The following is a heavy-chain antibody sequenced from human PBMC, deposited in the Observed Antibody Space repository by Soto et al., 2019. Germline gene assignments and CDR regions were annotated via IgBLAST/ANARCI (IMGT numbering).Heavy chain of an antibody. D-gene: IGHD3-16*01. J-gene: IGHJ4*03. CDR3: ARGEFLSYDDY. Sequence: ASVKVSCKASGYTFTSYAMHWVRQAPGQRLEWMGWINAGNGNTKYSQKFQRRVTITRDTSASTAYMELSSLRSEDTAVYYCARGEFLSYDDYWGQGTTVTVSS. CDR1: GYTFTSYA. V-gene: IGHV1-3*01. CDR2: INAGNGNT.